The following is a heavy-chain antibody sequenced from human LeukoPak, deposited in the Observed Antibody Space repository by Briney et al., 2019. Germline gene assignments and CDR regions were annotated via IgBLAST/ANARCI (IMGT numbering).Heavy chain of an antibody. CDR1: GGSISSYY. CDR3: ARVQALATISSYYYGMDV. Sequence: PSETLSLTCTVSGGSISSYYWSWIRQPPGKGLEWIGYIYYSGSTNYNPSLKSRVTISVDTSKNQFSLKLSSVTAADTAVYYCARVQALATISSYYYGMDVWGQGTTVTVSS. J-gene: IGHJ6*02. D-gene: IGHD5-24*01. CDR2: IYYSGST. V-gene: IGHV4-59*01.